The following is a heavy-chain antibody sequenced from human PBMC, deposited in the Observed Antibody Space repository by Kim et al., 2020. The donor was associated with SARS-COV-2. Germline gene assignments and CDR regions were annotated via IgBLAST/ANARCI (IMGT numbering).Heavy chain of an antibody. CDR2: ISGDGGST. CDR1: GFTFDDYA. V-gene: IGHV3-43*02. CDR3: AKDNRPIMITFGGVIVKGGMDV. J-gene: IGHJ6*02. D-gene: IGHD3-16*02. Sequence: GGSLRLSCAASGFTFDDYAMHWVRQAPGKGLEWVSLISGDGGSTYYADSVKGRFTISRDNSKNSLYLQMNSLRTEDTALYYCAKDNRPIMITFGGVIVKGGMDVWGQGTTVTVSS.